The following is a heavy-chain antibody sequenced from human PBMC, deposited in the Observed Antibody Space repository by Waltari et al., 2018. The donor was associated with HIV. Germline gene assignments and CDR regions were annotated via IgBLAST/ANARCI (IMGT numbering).Heavy chain of an antibody. J-gene: IGHJ4*02. CDR1: GGGFVAHQ. CDR3: LLGSHYYESASYYAE. Sequence: QVQLVQSGPELKTPGSSVKVSCTAAGGGFVAHQINWVRQAPGQGLEWLATLVPSMQIKYWSQTLRGRVTLTADKSTTTAFMDVAGLTSDDTAIYYCLLGSHYYESASYYAEWGPGTLVAVS. CDR2: LVPSMQIK. V-gene: IGHV1-69*02. D-gene: IGHD3-22*01.